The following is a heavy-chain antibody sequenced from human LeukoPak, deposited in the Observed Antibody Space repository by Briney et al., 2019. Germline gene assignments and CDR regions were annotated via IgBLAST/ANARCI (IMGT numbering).Heavy chain of an antibody. CDR3: ARDIWFGELLGAFDI. CDR1: GGSISSSNW. CDR2: IYHSGST. V-gene: IGHV4-4*02. D-gene: IGHD3-10*01. J-gene: IGHJ3*02. Sequence: SGTLSLTCAVSGGSISSSNWWSWVRQPPGKGLEGIGEIYHSGSTNYNPSLKSRVTISVAKSKNQFSLKLSSVTAGDTVVDYCARDIWFGELLGAFDIWGQGTMVTVS.